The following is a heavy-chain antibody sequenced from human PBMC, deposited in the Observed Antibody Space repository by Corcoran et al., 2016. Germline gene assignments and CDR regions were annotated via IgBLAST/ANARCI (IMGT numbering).Heavy chain of an antibody. D-gene: IGHD6-19*01. Sequence: QVQLVQSGAEVKKPGSSVKVSCKASGGTFSSYAISWVRQAPGQGLEWMGGIIAIFGKANYAQKFQGRVTITAETSTSTASMELRSLRSEDTAVDYCARPRWLGGRYYYGRDDWGQGTTVTVSS. J-gene: IGHJ6*02. V-gene: IGHV1-69*06. CDR2: IIAIFGKA. CDR3: ARPRWLGGRYYYGRDD. CDR1: GGTFSSYA.